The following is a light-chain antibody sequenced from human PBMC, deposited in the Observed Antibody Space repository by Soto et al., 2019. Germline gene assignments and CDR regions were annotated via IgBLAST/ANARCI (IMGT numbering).Light chain of an antibody. V-gene: IGKV3-20*01. J-gene: IGKJ1*01. CDR1: QSVRISY. CDR2: GAS. Sequence: EIVLTQSPGTLSLSPGERATLSCRASQSVRISYLAWYQQNRGQAPRLLIYGASSSAPGIPDRSGGSGSGTDFTLTISRLEPEDFAVYYCQQYGSSRWTFGQGTKVEIK. CDR3: QQYGSSRWT.